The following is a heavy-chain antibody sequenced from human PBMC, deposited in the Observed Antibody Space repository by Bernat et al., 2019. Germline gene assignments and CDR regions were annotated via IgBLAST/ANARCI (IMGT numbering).Heavy chain of an antibody. CDR1: GFTFSSYG. J-gene: IGHJ6*02. Sequence: QVQLVESGGGVVQPGRSLRLSCAASGFTFSSYGMHWVRQAPGKGLEWVAVIWYDGSNKYYADSVTGRFTISRDNSKNTLYLQMNSLRAEDTAVYYCARDGETYGSGSRPYYYYYGMDVWGQGTTVTVSS. D-gene: IGHD3-10*01. CDR3: ARDGETYGSGSRPYYYYYGMDV. CDR2: IWYDGSNK. V-gene: IGHV3-33*01.